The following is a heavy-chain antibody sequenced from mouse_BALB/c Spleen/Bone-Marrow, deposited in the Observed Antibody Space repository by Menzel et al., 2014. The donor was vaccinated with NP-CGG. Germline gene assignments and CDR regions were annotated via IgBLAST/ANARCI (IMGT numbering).Heavy chain of an antibody. CDR3: TRGGNWEDFDY. CDR1: GFTFSSFG. CDR2: ISSGSSPI. Sequence: EVMLVESGGGLVQPGGSRKLSCAASGFTFSSFGMHWVRQAPEKGLEWVAYISSGSSPIFYADTVKGRFTISRDNPKSTLFLQMTSLRSEDTAIYYCTRGGNWEDFDYWGQGTTLTVSS. V-gene: IGHV5-17*02. J-gene: IGHJ2*01. D-gene: IGHD4-1*01.